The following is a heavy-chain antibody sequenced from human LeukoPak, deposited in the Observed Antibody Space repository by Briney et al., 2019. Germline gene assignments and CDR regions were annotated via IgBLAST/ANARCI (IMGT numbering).Heavy chain of an antibody. CDR1: GGSIGSDY. CDR2: IYYTGGT. V-gene: IGHV4-59*08. CDR3: AKYGNSGWVIDN. Sequence: SETLSLTCTVSGGSIGSDYWTWIRQPPGKGLEYIGYIYYTGGTNYNPSLKSRVTISVDTSKSQFSLKLSSVTAADTAVYFCAKYGNSGWVIDNWGQGTLVTVSS. J-gene: IGHJ4*02. D-gene: IGHD6-19*01.